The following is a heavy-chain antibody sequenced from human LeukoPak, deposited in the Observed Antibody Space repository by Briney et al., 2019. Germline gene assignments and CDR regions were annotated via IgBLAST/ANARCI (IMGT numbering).Heavy chain of an antibody. Sequence: PGGSLRLSCAASGFTFSSYSMNWVRQAPGKGLEWVSSISSTSSYIYYADSVKGRFTISRDNAKNSLYLQMNSLRDEDTAVYYCARLFFQGRIVVALDYWGQGTLVTVSS. CDR3: ARLFFQGRIVVALDY. D-gene: IGHD1-26*01. V-gene: IGHV3-21*01. CDR1: GFTFSSYS. CDR2: ISSTSSYI. J-gene: IGHJ4*02.